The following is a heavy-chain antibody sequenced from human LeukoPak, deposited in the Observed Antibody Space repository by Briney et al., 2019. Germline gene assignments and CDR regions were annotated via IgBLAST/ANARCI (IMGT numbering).Heavy chain of an antibody. CDR2: IYYSGST. CDR3: AKYYYDSSGYLFDP. D-gene: IGHD3-22*01. CDR1: GGSISSGGYY. Sequence: PSETLSLTCTVSGGSISSGGYYWSWIRQHPGKGLEWIGYIYYSGSTYYNPSLKRRVTISIDTSKNQFSLKLSSVTAADTAVYYCAKYYYDSSGYLFDPWGQGTLVTVSS. J-gene: IGHJ5*02. V-gene: IGHV4-31*03.